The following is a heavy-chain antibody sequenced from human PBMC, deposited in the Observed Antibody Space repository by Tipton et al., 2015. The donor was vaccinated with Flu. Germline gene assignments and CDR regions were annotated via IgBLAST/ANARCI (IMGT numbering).Heavy chain of an antibody. CDR3: ARVERVPAASVDY. D-gene: IGHD2-2*01. CDR2: IYYSGST. V-gene: IGHV4-61*01. CDR1: GGSVSSGSYY. Sequence: TLSLTCTVSGGSVSSGSYYWSWTRQPPGKGLEWIGYIYYSGSTNYNPSLKSRVTISVDTSKNQFSLKLSSVTAADTAVYYCARVERVPAASVDYWGQGTLVTVSS. J-gene: IGHJ4*02.